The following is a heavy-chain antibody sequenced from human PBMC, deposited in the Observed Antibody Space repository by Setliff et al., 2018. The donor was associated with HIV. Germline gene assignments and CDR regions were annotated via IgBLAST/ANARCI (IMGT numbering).Heavy chain of an antibody. D-gene: IGHD6-19*01. CDR1: GFTFSSYS. J-gene: IGHJ4*02. CDR2: IYNTGST. V-gene: IGHV4-31*02. CDR3: ARLGRGIAVAGTRIDY. Sequence: LRLSCAASGFTFSSYSMNWVRQHPGKGLEWIGYIYNTGSTYHSPSLESRVTISIDTSKNQFSLKLSSVTAADTAVYYCARLGRGIAVAGTRIDYWGRGTLVTVSS.